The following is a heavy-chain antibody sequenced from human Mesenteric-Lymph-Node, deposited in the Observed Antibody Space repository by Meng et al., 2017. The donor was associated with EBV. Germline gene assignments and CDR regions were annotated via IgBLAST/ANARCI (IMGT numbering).Heavy chain of an antibody. J-gene: IGHJ2*01. CDR3: ARGATSVFDL. CDR2: TYYRSKWYN. Sequence: QVQLQQSGPGLVKPSXTLSLTCVISGDSVSSSSAAWTWIRQSPSRGLERLGRTYYRSKWYNDYAVFVKSRITINPDTSKNQFSLQLNSVTPEDTAVYYCARGATSVFDLWGRGTLVTVSS. V-gene: IGHV6-1*01. CDR1: GDSVSSSSAA.